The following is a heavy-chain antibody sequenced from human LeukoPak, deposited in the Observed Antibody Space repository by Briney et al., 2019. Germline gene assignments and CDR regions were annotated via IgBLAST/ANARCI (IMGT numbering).Heavy chain of an antibody. Sequence: GGPLRLSCAASGFIFSSYAMHWVRQAPGKGPEWVAIIWYDGSNKYYAESVEGRFTISRDNSKNTLYLQMNSLRAEDTAVYSCARGLGYSYGYGIDYWGQGTLVIASS. J-gene: IGHJ4*02. CDR2: IWYDGSNK. D-gene: IGHD5-18*01. CDR1: GFIFSSYA. V-gene: IGHV3-33*01. CDR3: ARGLGYSYGYGIDY.